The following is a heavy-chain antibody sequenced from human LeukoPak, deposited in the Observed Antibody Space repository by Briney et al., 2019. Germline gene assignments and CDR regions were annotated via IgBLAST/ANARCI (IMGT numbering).Heavy chain of an antibody. CDR2: ISLGNSTM. CDR3: ARVGNGRSWDY. J-gene: IGHJ4*02. D-gene: IGHD2-15*01. Sequence: GGPLRLSCAASGFTFSSFTMNWARQVPGKGLEWISYISLGNSTMFYADSVKGRFTISRDNAKNSLYLQMNSLRDDDTAVYYCARVGNGRSWDYWGQGTLVSVSS. CDR1: GFTFSSFT. V-gene: IGHV3-48*02.